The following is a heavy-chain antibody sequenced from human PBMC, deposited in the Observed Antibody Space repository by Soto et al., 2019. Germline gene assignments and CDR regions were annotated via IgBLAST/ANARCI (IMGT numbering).Heavy chain of an antibody. CDR2: VAHEGTVK. D-gene: IGHD6-13*01. V-gene: IGHV3-30*18. J-gene: IGHJ4*02. CDR3: AKEGATYSSSWYDH. Sequence: QVQLVESGGGVVQPGRSLRLSCAASGFIFSSYGMQWVRQAPGKGLEWVAVVAHEGTVKYYADSVKGRFTISRDNSKNTVYLQMNSLRGEDTAVYHCAKEGATYSSSWYDHWGQGTLVTVSS. CDR1: GFIFSSYG.